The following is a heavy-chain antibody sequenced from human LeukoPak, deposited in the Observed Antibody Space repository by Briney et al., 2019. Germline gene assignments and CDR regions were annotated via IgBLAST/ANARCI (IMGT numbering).Heavy chain of an antibody. CDR1: GYTFTGYY. J-gene: IGHJ4*02. CDR3: AREQGGSGTYGVAY. CDR2: INPGSGGT. D-gene: IGHD1-26*01. Sequence: GASVKVSCKASGYTFTGYYIHWVRQAPGQGLEWMGRINPGSGGTNYAQKFQGRVAMTRDTSISTAYMELSRLRSDDTAVYYCAREQGGSGTYGVAYWGQGTLVTVSS. V-gene: IGHV1-2*06.